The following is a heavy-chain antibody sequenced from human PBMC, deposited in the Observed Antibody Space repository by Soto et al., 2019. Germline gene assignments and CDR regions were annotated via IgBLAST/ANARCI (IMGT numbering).Heavy chain of an antibody. CDR3: AKNIIGFCSGGSCYDYYYYMDV. Sequence: EVQLLESGGGLVQPGGSLRLSCAASGFTFSSYAMSWVRQAPGKGLEWVSAISGSGGSTYYADSVKGRFTISRDNSKNTLYLQMNSLRAEDTAVYYCAKNIIGFCSGGSCYDYYYYMDVWGKGTTVTVSS. D-gene: IGHD2-15*01. V-gene: IGHV3-23*01. CDR1: GFTFSSYA. J-gene: IGHJ6*03. CDR2: ISGSGGST.